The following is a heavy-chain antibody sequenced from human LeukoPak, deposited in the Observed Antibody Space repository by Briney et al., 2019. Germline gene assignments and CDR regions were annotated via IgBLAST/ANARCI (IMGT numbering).Heavy chain of an antibody. CDR1: GGSFTSEA. J-gene: IGHJ4*02. CDR2: SVPIFGTA. Sequence: ASVKVSCTAFGGSFTSEAISWVRQAPRQGSGWMGGSVPIFGTATYAHKLQGRVTITTDESTSTAYMEVRSLRSEDTAVYYCGSKAGDCGGGSCYSIDYWGQGTLVTVSS. D-gene: IGHD2-15*01. V-gene: IGHV1-69*05. CDR3: GSKAGDCGGGSCYSIDY.